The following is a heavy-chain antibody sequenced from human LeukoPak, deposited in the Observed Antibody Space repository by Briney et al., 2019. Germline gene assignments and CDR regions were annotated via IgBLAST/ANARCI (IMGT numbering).Heavy chain of an antibody. Sequence: PGGSLRLSCAGSGFTFSSHGMNWVRQAPGKGLEWVSFISCNSNYIFYADSVKGRFTISRDNAKNSLYLQMNSLRAEDTAVYYCARADYYETSGPFGYWGQGTLVIVSS. CDR2: ISCNSNYI. V-gene: IGHV3-21*01. D-gene: IGHD3-22*01. CDR3: ARADYYETSGPFGY. J-gene: IGHJ4*02. CDR1: GFTFSSHG.